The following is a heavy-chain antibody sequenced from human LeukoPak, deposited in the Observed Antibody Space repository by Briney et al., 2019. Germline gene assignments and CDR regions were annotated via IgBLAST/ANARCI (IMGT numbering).Heavy chain of an antibody. CDR2: IIPMFGVP. CDR3: VRGRVMRGTYYVAGQDALDV. J-gene: IGHJ3*01. CDR1: GGTFSNYA. D-gene: IGHD3-16*01. Sequence: ASVKVSCKASGGTFSNYAINWVRQAPGQGLEWMGEIIPMFGVPNYAQKFQGRVTLTADDSTSTAYMELSSLRSEDTAVYYCVRGRVMRGTYYVAGQDALDVWGQGTMVTVSS. V-gene: IGHV1-69*13.